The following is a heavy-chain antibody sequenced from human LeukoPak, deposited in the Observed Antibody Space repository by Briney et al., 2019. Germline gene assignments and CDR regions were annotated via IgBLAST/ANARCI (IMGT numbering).Heavy chain of an antibody. CDR1: GGSINSY. CDR2: ISSSGTI. D-gene: IGHD3-10*01. J-gene: IGHJ5*02. Sequence: KPSETLSLTCTVSGGSINSYWSWIRQPAGKGLEWIGRISSSGTITYNPALQSRLSISIDTSKNQFSLKLMSVTAADTAVYYCARDSGTTGEVKFDPWGQGTLVTVSS. V-gene: IGHV4-4*07. CDR3: ARDSGTTGEVKFDP.